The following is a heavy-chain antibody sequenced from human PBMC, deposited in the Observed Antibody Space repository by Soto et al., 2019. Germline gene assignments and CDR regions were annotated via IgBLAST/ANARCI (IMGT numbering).Heavy chain of an antibody. Sequence: QVRLQEWGPGLVKPSQTLSLKCSVSGGSITTGGRYWSWIRQLPGKGLVWIVDSYYGGNTYYNAFLKSRVTISVEAAKTQFSLKLSSVTAADTAVYYCAQALVFTGGDGFDIWGQGRLVTVSS. D-gene: IGHD1-1*01. CDR1: GGSITTGGRY. CDR2: SYYGGNT. CDR3: AQALVFTGGDGFDI. V-gene: IGHV4-31*02. J-gene: IGHJ3*02.